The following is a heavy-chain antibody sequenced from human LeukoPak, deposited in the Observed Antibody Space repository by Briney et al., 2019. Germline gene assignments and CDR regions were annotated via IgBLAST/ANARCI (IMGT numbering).Heavy chain of an antibody. CDR3: ARDFHGSGGYPWFDP. Sequence: RRSLRLSCAAPGFTFSSYAMHWVRQAPGKGLEWVAVISYDGSNKYYADSVKGRFTITRDNSKNTLYLQMNSLRAEDTAVYYCARDFHGSGGYPWFDPRGQGTLVTVSS. D-gene: IGHD3-10*01. CDR1: GFTFSSYA. V-gene: IGHV3-30-3*01. J-gene: IGHJ5*02. CDR2: ISYDGSNK.